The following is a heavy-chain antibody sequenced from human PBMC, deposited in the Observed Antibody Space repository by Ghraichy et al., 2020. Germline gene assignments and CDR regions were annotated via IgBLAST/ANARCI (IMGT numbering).Heavy chain of an antibody. CDR1: GGSISSSNW. D-gene: IGHD3-10*01. CDR3: ARGPNTMVGYYGMDV. J-gene: IGHJ6*02. CDR2: IYHSGST. V-gene: IGHV4-4*02. Sequence: ESLNISCAVSGGSISSSNWWSWVRQPPGKGLEWIGEIYHSGSTNYNPSLKSRVTISVDKSKNQFSLKLSSVTAADTAVYYCARGPNTMVGYYGMDVWGQGTTVTVSS.